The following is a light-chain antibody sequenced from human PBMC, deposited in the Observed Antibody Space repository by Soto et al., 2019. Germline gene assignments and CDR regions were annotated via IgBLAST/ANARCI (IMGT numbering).Light chain of an antibody. J-gene: IGLJ2*01. CDR3: SSHTSSSTQV. CDR2: DVT. Sequence: QSVLTQPASVSGSPGQSITISCTGTSSDVGGYNYVSWYQQHPGKAPKLMIYDVTNQPSGVSNRFSGSKSGNTASLTISGLQTEDEADYYCSSHTSSSTQVFGGGTQLTVL. V-gene: IGLV2-14*01. CDR1: SSDVGGYNY.